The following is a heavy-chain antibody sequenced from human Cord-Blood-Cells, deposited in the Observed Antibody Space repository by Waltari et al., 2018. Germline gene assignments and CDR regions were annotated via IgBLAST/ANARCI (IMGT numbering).Heavy chain of an antibody. Sequence: EVQLLESGGGLVQPGGSLRVSCAASGFTFSSYAMSWVRPAPGKGLEWVSAISGSGGSTYYADSVKGRFTISRDNSKNTLYLQMNSLRAEDTAVYYCAKAYYYDSSGFFDYWGQGTLVTVSS. CDR2: ISGSGGST. D-gene: IGHD3-22*01. CDR3: AKAYYYDSSGFFDY. V-gene: IGHV3-23*01. J-gene: IGHJ4*02. CDR1: GFTFSSYA.